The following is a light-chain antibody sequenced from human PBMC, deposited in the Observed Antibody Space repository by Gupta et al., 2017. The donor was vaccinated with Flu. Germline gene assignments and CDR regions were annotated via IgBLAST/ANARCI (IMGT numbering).Light chain of an antibody. CDR1: QSVLTN. CDR2: DAS. J-gene: IGKJ1*01. Sequence: EILMTQSPATLSLSPGERATLSCRASQSVLTNLAWYQQKPGQAPSLLIYDASTRATGVPDRFSGSGSGTEFTLTITSLQSEDFAAYYWQQYEDWPSFVQGTRVEI. V-gene: IGKV3-15*01. CDR3: QQYEDWPS.